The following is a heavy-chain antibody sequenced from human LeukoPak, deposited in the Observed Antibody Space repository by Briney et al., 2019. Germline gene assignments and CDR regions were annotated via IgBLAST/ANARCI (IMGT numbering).Heavy chain of an antibody. CDR2: INSDGRST. D-gene: IGHD2-15*01. CDR3: ARGGWYGTLIDY. CDR1: GFTFSSSW. Sequence: GGSLRLSCAASGFTFSSSWMHWVRQAPGRGLVWVSRINSDGRSTTYAESVKGRFTISRDNAKNTLYPQMNSLRAEDTAVYYCARGGWYGTLIDYWGQGTLVTVSS. V-gene: IGHV3-74*01. J-gene: IGHJ4*02.